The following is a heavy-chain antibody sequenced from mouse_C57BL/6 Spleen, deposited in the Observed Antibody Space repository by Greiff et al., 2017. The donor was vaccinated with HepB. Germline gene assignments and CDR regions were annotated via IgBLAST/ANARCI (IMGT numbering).Heavy chain of an antibody. J-gene: IGHJ3*01. V-gene: IGHV5-4*01. CDR2: ISDGGSYT. D-gene: IGHD1-1*01. Sequence: EVKVVESGGGLVKPGGSLKLSCAASGFTFSSYAMSWVRQTPEKRLEWVATISDGGSYTYYPDNVKGRFTISRDNAKNNLYLQMSHLKSEDTAMYYCARDRGYYGSRFAYWGQGTLVTVSA. CDR1: GFTFSSYA. CDR3: ARDRGYYGSRFAY.